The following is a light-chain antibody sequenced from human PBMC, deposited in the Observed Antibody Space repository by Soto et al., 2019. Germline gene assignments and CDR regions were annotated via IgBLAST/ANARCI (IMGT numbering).Light chain of an antibody. Sequence: EIVLTQSPGTLSLSPGERATLSCRASQSVNSNYLAWYQQKPGQSPRLLMYGASSRATGIPDRFSGSGSGTDFTLTISRLEPEDFAVYYCQKYDNSPRTFGQGTKVEIK. J-gene: IGKJ1*01. CDR1: QSVNSNY. CDR3: QKYDNSPRT. V-gene: IGKV3-20*01. CDR2: GAS.